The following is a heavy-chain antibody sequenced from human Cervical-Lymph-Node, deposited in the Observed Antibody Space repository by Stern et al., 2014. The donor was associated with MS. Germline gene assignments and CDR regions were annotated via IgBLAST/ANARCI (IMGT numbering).Heavy chain of an antibody. V-gene: IGHV5-51*03. Sequence: VQLVQSGAEVKKPGESLKISCEASGYLFDDYWIGWVRQMSGRGLELVAIIFPRDSNTRYSPSVQGQVTISADKSISTAHLQWSSLKASDTAMYYWARSPATPSGYDRFDYWGQGALVTVSS. CDR2: IFPRDSNT. J-gene: IGHJ4*02. CDR1: GYLFDDYW. D-gene: IGHD5-12*01. CDR3: ARSPATPSGYDRFDY.